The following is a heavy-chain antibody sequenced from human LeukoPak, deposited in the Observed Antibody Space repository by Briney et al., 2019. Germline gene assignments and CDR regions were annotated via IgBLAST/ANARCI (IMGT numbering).Heavy chain of an antibody. CDR1: GGSISSYY. CDR2: IYYTGST. CDR3: ARENFYDTSGYYYGVNYFDP. Sequence: SETLSLTCTVSGGSISSYYWSWIRQPPGKGLEWIGYIYYTGSTNYNPFLKSRVTISVDTSKKQFSLKLSSVTAADTAVYYCARENFYDTSGYYYGVNYFDPWGQGTLVTVSS. D-gene: IGHD3-22*01. J-gene: IGHJ5*02. V-gene: IGHV4-59*01.